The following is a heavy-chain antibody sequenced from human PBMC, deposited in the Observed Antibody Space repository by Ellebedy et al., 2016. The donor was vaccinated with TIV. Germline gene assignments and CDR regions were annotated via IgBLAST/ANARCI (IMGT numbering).Heavy chain of an antibody. D-gene: IGHD2-2*01. CDR2: INPSDGRP. Sequence: AASVKVSCKASGYTFTNYYLHYARQAPGQGLAGLGMINPSDGRPTYEQELQGRVTIPMDTTKTTVYIELSSLRSEDTAMYHCLREGDCLSTICYAEEENRSFDYWGQGTLVTVSS. V-gene: IGHV1-46*04. CDR1: GYTFTNYY. CDR3: LREGDCLSTICYAEEENRSFDY. J-gene: IGHJ4*02.